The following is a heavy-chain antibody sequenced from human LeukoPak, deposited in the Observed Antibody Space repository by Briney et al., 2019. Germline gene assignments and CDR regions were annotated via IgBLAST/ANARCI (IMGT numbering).Heavy chain of an antibody. Sequence: GGSLRLSCAASGFNFIDYSMNWVRQAPGKGLEWISYIGISSGNTKYADSVKGRFTISRDKARSSLYLQMNSLRVEDTAVYYCARDHRYAFDNWGHGTLVTVSS. CDR3: ARDHRYAFDN. CDR2: IGISSGNT. CDR1: GFNFIDYS. D-gene: IGHD5-12*01. V-gene: IGHV3-48*01. J-gene: IGHJ4*01.